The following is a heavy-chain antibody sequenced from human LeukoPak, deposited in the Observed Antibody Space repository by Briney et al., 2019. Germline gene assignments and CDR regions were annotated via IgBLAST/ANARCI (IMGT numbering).Heavy chain of an antibody. Sequence: GGSLRLSCAASGFTFDDNAMHWVRQAPGKGLEWVSGISWNSENIAYAGSVKGRFTLSRDNAKNSLYLQMNILRVEDTALYYCATGKGLFGYGSGTYYLDAFDIWGQGTMVTVSS. J-gene: IGHJ3*02. CDR1: GFTFDDNA. CDR2: ISWNSENI. CDR3: ATGKGLFGYGSGTYYLDAFDI. D-gene: IGHD3-10*01. V-gene: IGHV3-9*01.